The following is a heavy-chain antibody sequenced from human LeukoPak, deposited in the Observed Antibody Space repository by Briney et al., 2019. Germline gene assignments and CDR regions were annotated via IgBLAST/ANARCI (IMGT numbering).Heavy chain of an antibody. CDR3: ARDIVVVPAAPRRNWFDP. D-gene: IGHD2-2*01. V-gene: IGHV1-2*02. J-gene: IGHJ5*02. CDR1: GYAFTGYY. CDR2: INPNSGGT. Sequence: ASVKVSCKASGYAFTGYYMHWVRQAPGQGLEWMGWINPNSGGTNYAQKFQGRVTMTRDTSISTAYMELSRLRSDDTAVYYCARDIVVVPAAPRRNWFDPWGQGTLVTVSS.